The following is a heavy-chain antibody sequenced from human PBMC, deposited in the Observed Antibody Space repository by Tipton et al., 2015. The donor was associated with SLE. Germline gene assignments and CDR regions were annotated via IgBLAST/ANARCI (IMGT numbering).Heavy chain of an antibody. Sequence: TLSLTCTVSGGSINTKSHSWGWVRQPPGKGLEWIGHIYYSGSTYYNPSLRSRVTISADTSKNQFSLKLTSVTAADSAVYYCAREWDAGDWFDPWGQGTLATVSS. CDR3: AREWDAGDWFDP. V-gene: IGHV4-39*07. CDR2: IYYSGST. CDR1: GGSINTKSHS. D-gene: IGHD1-26*01. J-gene: IGHJ5*02.